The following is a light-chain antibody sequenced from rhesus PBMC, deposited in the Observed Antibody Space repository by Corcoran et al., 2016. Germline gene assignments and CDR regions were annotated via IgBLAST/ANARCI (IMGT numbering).Light chain of an antibody. CDR1: RVINSF. CDR2: DAS. Sequence: DIQMTQPPSSLSASVGDTVTITCRASRVINSFLNWFQQKPGKAPRLLFFDASNLESGVPSRFSGHGSGTDFTLTISSLQPEDFAAYYCLQHNSYPLTFGPGTKLDLK. CDR3: LQHNSYPLT. J-gene: IGKJ3*01. V-gene: IGKV1-28*03.